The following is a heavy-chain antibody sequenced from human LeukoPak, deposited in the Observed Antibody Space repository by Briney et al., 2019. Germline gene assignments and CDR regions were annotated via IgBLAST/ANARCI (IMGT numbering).Heavy chain of an antibody. CDR1: GGSFSGYY. J-gene: IGHJ5*02. CDR2: INHSGST. Sequence: SETLSLTCAVYGGSFSGYYWSWIRQPPGMGLEWIGEINHSGSTNYNPSLKSRVTISVDTSKNQFSLKLSSVTAADTAVYYCARGRRDNWFDPWGQGTLVTVSS. V-gene: IGHV4-34*01. CDR3: ARGRRDNWFDP.